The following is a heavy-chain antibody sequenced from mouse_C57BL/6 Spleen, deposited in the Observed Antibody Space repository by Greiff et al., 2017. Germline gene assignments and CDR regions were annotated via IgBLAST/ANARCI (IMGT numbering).Heavy chain of an antibody. J-gene: IGHJ2*01. Sequence: VKLMASGPGLVAPSQSLSITCTVSGFSLTSYGVSWVRQPPGKGLEWLGVIWGDGSTNYHSALISRLSIRKDNSKGQVFLKLNSLHTDDTATYYCAKGYDYDGLYYFDYWGQGTTLTVSS. D-gene: IGHD2-4*01. CDR3: AKGYDYDGLYYFDY. V-gene: IGHV2-3*01. CDR1: GFSLTSYG. CDR2: IWGDGST.